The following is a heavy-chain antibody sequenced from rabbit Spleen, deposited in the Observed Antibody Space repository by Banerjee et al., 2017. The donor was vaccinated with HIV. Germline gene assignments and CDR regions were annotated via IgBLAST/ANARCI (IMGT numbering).Heavy chain of an antibody. J-gene: IGHJ4*01. V-gene: IGHV1S45*01. CDR1: GFSFGDRDV. CDR2: INAATAKP. D-gene: IGHD2-1*01. Sequence: QEQLVESGGGLVQPEGSLTLTCKASGFSFGDRDVMCWVRQAPGKGLEWIACINAATAKPVYATWAKGRFTISRTSSTTVTLRMTSLTAADTATYFCVRDQAGDADYGPYYLNLWGPGTLVTVS. CDR3: VRDQAGDADYGPYYLNL.